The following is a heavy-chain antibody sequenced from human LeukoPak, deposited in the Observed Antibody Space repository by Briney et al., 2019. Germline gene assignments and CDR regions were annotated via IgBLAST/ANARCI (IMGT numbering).Heavy chain of an antibody. CDR1: GFAFSTYG. CDR2: INYDGTEQ. J-gene: IGHJ2*01. D-gene: IGHD6-13*01. Sequence: GGSLRLSCAASGFAFSTYGMHWVRQGPGKGLEWAAFINYDGTEQYYADSVKGRFSISRDNSKDTLFLQMNSLRAEDTAVYYCAKGLGKAGASNTWYFDLWGRGTLVTVSS. CDR3: AKGLGKAGASNTWYFDL. V-gene: IGHV3-30*02.